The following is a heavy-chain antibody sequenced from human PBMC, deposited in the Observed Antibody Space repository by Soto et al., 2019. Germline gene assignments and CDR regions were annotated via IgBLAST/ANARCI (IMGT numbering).Heavy chain of an antibody. CDR2: ISDSGGTT. D-gene: IGHD2-2*01. CDR1: GFTFSNYP. CDR3: AKDPYCRSISCYAGNFYY. V-gene: IGHV3-23*01. Sequence: EVQLLESGGGLVQPGGSLRLSCAASGFTFSNYPMSWVRQAPGKGLEWVSYISDSGGTTYYADSVKGRFTISRDNSKNTLYLQMNSLRAEDTAVYYCAKDPYCRSISCYAGNFYYWGQGALVTVSS. J-gene: IGHJ4*02.